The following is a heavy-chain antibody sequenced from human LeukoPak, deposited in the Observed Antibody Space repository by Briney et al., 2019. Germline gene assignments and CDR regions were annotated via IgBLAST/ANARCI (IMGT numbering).Heavy chain of an antibody. D-gene: IGHD3-3*01. V-gene: IGHV3-30*02. J-gene: IGHJ5*02. CDR3: ARGRSSITIFGVVIIISWFDP. Sequence: PGGSLRLSCAASGFTFSSYGMHWVRQAPGKGLEWVAFIRYDGSNKYYADSVKGRFTISRDNSKNTLYLHVNSLRPEDTAVYYCARGRSSITIFGVVIIISWFDPWGQGTLVTVSS. CDR1: GFTFSSYG. CDR2: IRYDGSNK.